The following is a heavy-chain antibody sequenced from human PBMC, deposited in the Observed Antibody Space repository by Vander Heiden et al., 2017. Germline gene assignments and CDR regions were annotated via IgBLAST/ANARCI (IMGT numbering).Heavy chain of an antibody. V-gene: IGHV1-2*02. CDR3: AIDAESSSWYVGFAP. J-gene: IGHJ5*02. CDR1: GYTFTGYY. D-gene: IGHD6-13*01. Sequence: QVQLVQAGAEVKKPGASVKVSCKASGYTFTGYYMHWVRQAPGQGLGGRGWINTNSGGTNYAQKGQGSVTMTREKSISTAELELSRMRSAETALYYCAIDAESSSWYVGFAPWGQGTIVTVCS. CDR2: INTNSGGT.